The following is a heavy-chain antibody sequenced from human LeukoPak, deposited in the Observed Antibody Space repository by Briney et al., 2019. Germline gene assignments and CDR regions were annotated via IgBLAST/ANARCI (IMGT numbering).Heavy chain of an antibody. CDR1: GGSISSSSYY. D-gene: IGHD2-21*02. CDR3: ARAYCGGDCCLDY. J-gene: IGHJ4*02. Sequence: SETLSLTCTVSGGSISSSSYYWGWIRQPPGKGLEWIGSIYYSGSTYYNPSLKSRVTISVDTSKNQFSLKLSSVTAADTAVYYCARAYCGGDCCLDYWGQGTLVTVSS. V-gene: IGHV4-39*01. CDR2: IYYSGST.